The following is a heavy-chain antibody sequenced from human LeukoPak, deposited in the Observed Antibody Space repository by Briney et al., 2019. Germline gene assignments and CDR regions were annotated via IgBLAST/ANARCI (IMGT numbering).Heavy chain of an antibody. CDR2: IYYSGST. CDR3: ASVLKPYYDILTGRLDGYYFDY. D-gene: IGHD3-9*01. CDR1: GGSISSSNW. Sequence: PSGTLSLTCAVSGGSISSSNWWSWVRQPPGKGLEWIGYIYYSGSTNYNPSLKSRVTISVDTSKNQFSLKLSSVTAADTAVYYCASVLKPYYDILTGRLDGYYFDYWGQGTLVTVSS. V-gene: IGHV4-4*02. J-gene: IGHJ4*02.